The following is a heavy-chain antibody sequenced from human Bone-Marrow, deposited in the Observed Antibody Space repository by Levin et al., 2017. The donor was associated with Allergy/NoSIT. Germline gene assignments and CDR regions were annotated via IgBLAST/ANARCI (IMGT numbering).Heavy chain of an antibody. J-gene: IGHJ2*01. Sequence: CVPHAPRKGLVLVSRIKIDGSTTNYADSGKGRFTISRDNAKNTVYLQMNSLRADDTAVYYCARDGGSVASHDWYFDLWGRGTLVTVSS. D-gene: IGHD4-23*01. V-gene: IGHV3-74*01. CDR3: ARDGGSVASHDWYFDL. CDR2: IKIDGSTT.